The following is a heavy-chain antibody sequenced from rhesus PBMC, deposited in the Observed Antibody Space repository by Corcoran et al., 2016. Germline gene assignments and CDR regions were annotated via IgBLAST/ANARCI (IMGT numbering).Heavy chain of an antibody. CDR2: IYGVSGRT. J-gene: IGHJ1*01. Sequence: QVQLQESGPGLVKPSETLSLTCVVSGDSISSDYWGWVRQSPGKGLEWIGYIYGVSGRTNYNPSLKSRVTISTDTSKNQFSLKLTAVTAADTAIYYCAKYCSGTGCGYFEFWGQGALVTVSS. D-gene: IGHD2-21*01. CDR1: GDSISSDY. V-gene: IGHV4S7*01. CDR3: AKYCSGTGCGYFEF.